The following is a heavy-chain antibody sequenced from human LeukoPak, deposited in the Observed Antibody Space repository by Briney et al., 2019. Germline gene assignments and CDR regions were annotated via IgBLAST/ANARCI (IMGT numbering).Heavy chain of an antibody. CDR1: GFTFSSYE. Sequence: PGGSLRLSCAASGFTFSSYEMNWVRQAPGKGLEWVSYISSSGSTIYYADSVKGRFTISRDNAKNSLYLQMNSLRAEDTAAYYCARDSYDFWSGYSKGYNWGNGTTVTVSS. V-gene: IGHV3-48*03. CDR2: ISSSGSTI. CDR3: ARDSYDFWSGYSKGYN. J-gene: IGHJ6*04. D-gene: IGHD3-3*01.